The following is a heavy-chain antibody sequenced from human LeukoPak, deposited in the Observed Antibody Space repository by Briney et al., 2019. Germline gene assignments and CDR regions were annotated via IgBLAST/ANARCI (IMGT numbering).Heavy chain of an antibody. CDR2: IWYDGSNK. CDR1: GFTFSSYG. D-gene: IGHD4-17*01. CDR3: AKLVTTVTYDY. Sequence: GGSLRLSCAASGFTFSSYGMHWVRQAPGKGLEWVAVIWYDGSNKYYADSVKGRFTISRDNAKNSLYLQMNSLRDEDTAVYYCAKLVTTVTYDYWGQGTLVTVSS. J-gene: IGHJ4*02. V-gene: IGHV3-33*06.